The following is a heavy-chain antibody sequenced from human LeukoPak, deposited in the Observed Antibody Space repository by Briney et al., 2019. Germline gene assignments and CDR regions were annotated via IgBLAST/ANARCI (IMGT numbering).Heavy chain of an antibody. Sequence: GRSLRLSCTASGFTFGDYAMSWFRQAPGKGLEWVGFIRSKAYGGTTEYAASVKGRFTISRDDSKSIAYLRMNSLKTEDTAVYYCTRGNIVVVQVCAFDIWGQGTMVTVSS. V-gene: IGHV3-49*03. CDR1: GFTFGDYA. D-gene: IGHD3-22*01. J-gene: IGHJ3*02. CDR2: IRSKAYGGTT. CDR3: TRGNIVVVQVCAFDI.